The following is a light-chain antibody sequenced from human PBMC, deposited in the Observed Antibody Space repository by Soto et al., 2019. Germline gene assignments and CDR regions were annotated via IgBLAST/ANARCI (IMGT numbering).Light chain of an antibody. Sequence: QSVLTQPASVSGSPGQSITISCTGTSSDVGGYNYVSWYQQHPGKAPKLMIYDVSYRPSGVSSRFSASKSGNTASLTISGLQAEDEADYYCTSYTSRDTRVVFGGGTKVTVL. CDR3: TSYTSRDTRVV. CDR2: DVS. V-gene: IGLV2-14*03. J-gene: IGLJ2*01. CDR1: SSDVGGYNY.